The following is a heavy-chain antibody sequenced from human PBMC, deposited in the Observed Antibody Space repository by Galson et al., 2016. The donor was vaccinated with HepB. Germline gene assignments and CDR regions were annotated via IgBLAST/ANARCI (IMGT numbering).Heavy chain of an antibody. D-gene: IGHD2-2*01. CDR1: GFTFSNCA. J-gene: IGHJ6*04. CDR2: ISSDGDTT. CDR3: ARTPSTSCCADYYYHGMDV. V-gene: IGHV3-64*01. Sequence: SLRLSCAASGFTFSNCAMHWVRQAPGKGLEYVSAISSDGDTTYYANSVKGRFTISSGNAKNTLYLQMGSLRAEDMAVYYCARTPSTSCCADYYYHGMDVWGKGSTVTVSS.